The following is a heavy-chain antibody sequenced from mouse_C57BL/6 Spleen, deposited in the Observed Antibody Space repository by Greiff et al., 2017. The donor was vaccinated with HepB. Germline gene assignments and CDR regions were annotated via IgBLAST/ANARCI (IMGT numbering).Heavy chain of an antibody. V-gene: IGHV8-8*01. J-gene: IGHJ1*03. D-gene: IGHD1-1*01. CDR2: SWWDDDK. CDR1: GFSLSTFGMG. CDR3: ARKGGTVVARYWYFDV. Sequence: QVTLKVSGPGILQPSQTLSLTCSFSGFSLSTFGMGVGWIRQPSGKGLEWLAHSWWDDDKYYHPALKNRLTISKDTSKNQIFPKIANVDTADTATYYCARKGGTVVARYWYFDVWGTGTTVTVSS.